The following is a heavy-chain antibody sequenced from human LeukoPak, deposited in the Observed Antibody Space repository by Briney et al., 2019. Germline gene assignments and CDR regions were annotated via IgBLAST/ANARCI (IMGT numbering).Heavy chain of an antibody. D-gene: IGHD2-2*01. J-gene: IGHJ6*02. CDR3: ARGYCSSTSCPSDYGMDV. CDR2: IIPILGIA. CDR1: GGTFSSYT. V-gene: IGHV1-69*02. Sequence: SVKVSCKASGGTFSSYTISWVRQAPGQGLEWMGRIIPILGIANYAQKFQGRVTITADKSTSTAYMELSSLRSEDTAVYYCARGYCSSTSCPSDYGMDVWSQGTTVTVSS.